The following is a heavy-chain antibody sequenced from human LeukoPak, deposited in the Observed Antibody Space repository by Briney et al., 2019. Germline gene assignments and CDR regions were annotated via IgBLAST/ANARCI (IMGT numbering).Heavy chain of an antibody. CDR2: IKQDGSEK. CDR1: GFTFSSYW. Sequence: GGSLRLSCAASGFTFSSYWMSWVRQAPGKGLEWVANIKQDGSEKYYVDSVKGRFTISRDNAKNSLYLQLNSLRAEDTAVYYCARGRSEWLLPFDYWGQGTLVTVSS. V-gene: IGHV3-7*01. CDR3: ARGRSEWLLPFDY. J-gene: IGHJ4*02. D-gene: IGHD3-3*01.